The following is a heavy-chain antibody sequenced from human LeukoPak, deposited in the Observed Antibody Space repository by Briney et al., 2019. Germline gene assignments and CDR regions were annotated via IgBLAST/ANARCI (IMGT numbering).Heavy chain of an antibody. V-gene: IGHV3-48*04. J-gene: IGHJ4*02. CDR2: ISSSSSTI. CDR3: ARDRFAYCGGDCYSGVLYFDY. D-gene: IGHD2-21*02. Sequence: HPGGSLRLSCAASGFTFRSYSMNWVRQAPGKGLEWVSYISSSSSTIYYADSVKGRFTISRDNAKNSLYLQMNSLRAEDTAVYYCARDRFAYCGGDCYSGVLYFDYWGQGTLVTVSS. CDR1: GFTFRSYS.